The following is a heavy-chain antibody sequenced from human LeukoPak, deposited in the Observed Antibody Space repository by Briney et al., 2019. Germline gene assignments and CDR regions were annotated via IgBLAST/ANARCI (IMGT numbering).Heavy chain of an antibody. J-gene: IGHJ4*02. V-gene: IGHV4-34*01. D-gene: IGHD7-27*01. CDR3: ARGPVGNFDY. CDR1: GGSFSGYY. CDR2: INHSGCT. Sequence: SETLSLTCAVYGGSFSGYYWSWIRQPPGKGLEWIGEINHSGCTNYNPSLKSRVTISVDTSKNQFSLKLSSVTAADTAVYYCARGPVGNFDYWGQGTLVTVSS.